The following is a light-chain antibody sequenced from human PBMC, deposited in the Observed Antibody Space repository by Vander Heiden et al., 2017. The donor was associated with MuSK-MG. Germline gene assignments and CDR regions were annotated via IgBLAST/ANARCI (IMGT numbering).Light chain of an antibody. Sequence: QSVLTQPPSASGTPGQRVIISCSGGSSNIGSNHVHWYQQLPGTAPKLLIYLNSQRPSGVPDRFSGSKSGTSASLAISGLRSDDEATYYCATWDDSVSGFVFGTGTKVTVL. V-gene: IGLV1-47*01. CDR2: LNS. CDR3: ATWDDSVSGFV. CDR1: SSNIGSNH. J-gene: IGLJ1*01.